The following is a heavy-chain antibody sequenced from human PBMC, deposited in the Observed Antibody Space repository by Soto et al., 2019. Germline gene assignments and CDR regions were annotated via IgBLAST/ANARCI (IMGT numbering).Heavy chain of an antibody. CDR1: GGSISSYY. D-gene: IGHD6-19*01. V-gene: IGHV4-59*01. CDR3: ARGPYSSGWYVY. Sequence: SETLSVTCTVSGGSISSYYWSWIRQPPGKGLEWIGYIYYSGSTNYNPSLKSRVTISVDTSKNQFSLKLSSVTAADTAVYYCARGPYSSGWYVYWGQGTLVTVSS. CDR2: IYYSGST. J-gene: IGHJ4*02.